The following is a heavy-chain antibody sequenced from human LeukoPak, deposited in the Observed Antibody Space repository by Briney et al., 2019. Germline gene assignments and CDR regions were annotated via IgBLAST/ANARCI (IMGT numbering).Heavy chain of an antibody. CDR3: AKDLSNVLTGYSPDGMDV. V-gene: IGHV3-11*06. D-gene: IGHD3-9*01. J-gene: IGHJ6*02. Sequence: GGSLRLSCAASGFTFSHYYMSWIRKAPGKGLEWVAYVSSSSSYIRYADSVKGRFTISRDNAKNSVYLQMNSLRVEDTAVYYCAKDLSNVLTGYSPDGMDVWGQGTTVTVSS. CDR1: GFTFSHYY. CDR2: VSSSSSYI.